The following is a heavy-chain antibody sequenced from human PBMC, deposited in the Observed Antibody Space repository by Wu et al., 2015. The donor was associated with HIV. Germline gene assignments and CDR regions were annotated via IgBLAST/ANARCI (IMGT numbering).Heavy chain of an antibody. J-gene: IGHJ4*02. CDR1: GGTFSSYA. Sequence: QVQLLQSGAEVKKPGSSVKVSCKASGGTFSSYAISWVRQAPGQGLEWMGWINPNSGATKYAQKFQGRVIMTRDTSISTVYMDLSSLESDDTAVYYCARECYPVPAAVTWGQGTLVTVSS. CDR2: INPNSGAT. CDR3: ARECYPVPAAVT. V-gene: IGHV1-2*02. D-gene: IGHD6-13*01.